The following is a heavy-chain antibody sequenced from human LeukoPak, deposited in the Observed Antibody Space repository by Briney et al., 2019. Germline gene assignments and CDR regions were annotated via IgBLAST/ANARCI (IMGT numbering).Heavy chain of an antibody. J-gene: IGHJ4*02. V-gene: IGHV4-34*01. Sequence: SETLSLTCAVYGGSLSGYYWNWIRQPPGKGLEWIGEINHSGSTNYNPSLKSRVTISIDTSKNQFSLKLGPVTAADTAVYYCARGRGMITFGGVIVQYKGIDYWGQGTLVTVSS. D-gene: IGHD3-16*02. CDR2: INHSGST. CDR1: GGSLSGYY. CDR3: ARGRGMITFGGVIVQYKGIDY.